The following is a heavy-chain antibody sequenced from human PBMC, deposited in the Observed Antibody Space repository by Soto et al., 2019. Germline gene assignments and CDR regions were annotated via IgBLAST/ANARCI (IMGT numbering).Heavy chain of an antibody. D-gene: IGHD3-10*01. J-gene: IGHJ4*02. Sequence: GGSLRLSCAASGFTFSSYSMNWVRQAPGKGLEWVSSISSSSSYIYYADSVKGRFTISRDNAKNSLYLQMNSLRAEDTAVYYCANPLLYGPGASDYWGQGTLVTASS. CDR2: ISSSSSYI. V-gene: IGHV3-21*01. CDR3: ANPLLYGPGASDY. CDR1: GFTFSSYS.